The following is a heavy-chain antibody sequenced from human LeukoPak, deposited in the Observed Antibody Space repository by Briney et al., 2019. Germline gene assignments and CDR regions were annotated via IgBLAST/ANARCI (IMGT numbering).Heavy chain of an antibody. V-gene: IGHV3-15*01. CDR2: IKSKTDGGTT. J-gene: IGHJ4*02. CDR1: GFTSSNAW. Sequence: PGGSLRPSCAPSGFTSSNAWMSWVRQAPGTGLEWFGRIKSKTDGGTTDYAAPVKGRFTISRDDSKNTLYLQMNSLKTEDTAVYYCTTDPLGGYSGYDRYWGQGTLVTVSS. CDR3: TTDPLGGYSGYDRY. D-gene: IGHD5-12*01.